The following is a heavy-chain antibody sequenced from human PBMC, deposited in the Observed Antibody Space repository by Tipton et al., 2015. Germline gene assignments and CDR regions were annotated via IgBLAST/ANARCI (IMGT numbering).Heavy chain of an antibody. Sequence: QSGPEVKKPGSSVKVSCKASGGSFSSYAVSWVRQAPGQGLVWMGEITPFFNTKTYAEKFQDRATITADESTSTLYMELSSLRSDDTAVYYCAKRGGVGAKGGFDHWGQGTLVIVSS. D-gene: IGHD1-26*01. CDR1: GGSFSSYA. V-gene: IGHV1-69*01. CDR3: AKRGGVGAKGGFDH. J-gene: IGHJ4*02. CDR2: ITPFFNTK.